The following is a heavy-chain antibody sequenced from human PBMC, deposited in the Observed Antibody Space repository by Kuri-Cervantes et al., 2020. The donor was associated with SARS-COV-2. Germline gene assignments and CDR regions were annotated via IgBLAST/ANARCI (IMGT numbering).Heavy chain of an antibody. CDR3: ASRGLLLRAYDYYMDV. Sequence: ASVKVSCKASGYTFTGYYMHWVRQAPGQGLEWMGWINPNSGGTNYAQKFQGRVTITRDKSLSTAYMELSRLRSDDTAVYYCASRGLLLRAYDYYMDVWGKGTTVTVSS. CDR1: GYTFTGYY. CDR2: INPNSGGT. V-gene: IGHV1-2*02. J-gene: IGHJ6*03. D-gene: IGHD2-2*01.